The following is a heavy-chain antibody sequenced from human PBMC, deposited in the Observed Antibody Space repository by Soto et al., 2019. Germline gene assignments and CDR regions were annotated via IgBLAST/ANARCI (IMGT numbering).Heavy chain of an antibody. J-gene: IGHJ6*03. V-gene: IGHV4-4*02. CDR2: VYHSGGS. D-gene: IGHD4-17*01. CDR3: ARVTLTVTSDLYYYYIDV. Sequence: QVQLQESGPGLVKPSGTLSLTCTVSGGSISGSNWWTWVRQPPGKGLEWIGEVYHSGGSNYNPSLESRVTMSVDRARNQFSLDLSSATAADTAVYYCARVTLTVTSDLYYYYIDVWGKGTTVTVSS. CDR1: GGSISGSNW.